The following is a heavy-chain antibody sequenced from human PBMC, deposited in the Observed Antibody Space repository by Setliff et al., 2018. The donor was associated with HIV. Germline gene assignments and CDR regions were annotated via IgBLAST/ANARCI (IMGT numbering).Heavy chain of an antibody. D-gene: IGHD3-10*01. Sequence: VSGGSIISGGYYWSWIRQHPGKGLEWIGYIYYSGTTYYNPSLKSRVTISVDTSKNQLSLKLSSVTAADAAVYYCARESYFYYFDYWGQGTLVTVSS. V-gene: IGHV4-31*02. CDR2: IYYSGTT. CDR1: GGSIISGGYY. J-gene: IGHJ4*02. CDR3: ARESYFYYFDY.